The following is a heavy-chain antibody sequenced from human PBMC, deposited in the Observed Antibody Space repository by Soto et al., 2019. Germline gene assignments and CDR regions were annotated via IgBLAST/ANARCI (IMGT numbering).Heavy chain of an antibody. J-gene: IGHJ4*02. CDR3: ASRSPALDY. CDR2: IWHDGRNK. V-gene: IGHV3-33*01. Sequence: QVQLVESGGGVVQPGRSLRLSCAASGFTFSNFGMHWVRQAPGKGLEWVAVIWHDGRNKYYAGFVKGRFTISRDNSKNTLYLQMNSLRAEDTAVYYCASRSPALDYWGQGTLVTVSS. CDR1: GFTFSNFG. D-gene: IGHD2-2*01.